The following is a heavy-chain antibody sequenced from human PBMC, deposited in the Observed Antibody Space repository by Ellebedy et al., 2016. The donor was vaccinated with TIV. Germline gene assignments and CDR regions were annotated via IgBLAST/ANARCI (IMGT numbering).Heavy chain of an antibody. CDR3: ARLFTMVRGVIKAHGMDV. Sequence: AASVKVSCKASGYTFNNYYMHWVRQAPGQGLEWMGIINPRGSADYPQKFQGRVTVTRDTSTSTVYMELSSLRSEDTAVYYCARLFTMVRGVIKAHGMDVWGQGTTVTVSS. J-gene: IGHJ6*02. CDR2: INPRGSA. V-gene: IGHV1-46*02. CDR1: GYTFNNYY. D-gene: IGHD3-10*01.